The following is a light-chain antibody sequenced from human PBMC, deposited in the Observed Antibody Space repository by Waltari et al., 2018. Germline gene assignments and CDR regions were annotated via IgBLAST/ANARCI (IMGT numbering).Light chain of an antibody. V-gene: IGLV4-69*01. CDR1: SGHSSNI. CDR2: VNSDGSH. Sequence: LSLSLSASLGASVKLTCTLSSGHSSNIIAWHQQQPEKGPRYLMKVNSDGSHSKGDEIPDRFSGSSSGAERYLTLSSLQSEDEADYYCQTGGHGTWVFGGGTKLTVL. J-gene: IGLJ3*02. CDR3: QTGGHGTWV.